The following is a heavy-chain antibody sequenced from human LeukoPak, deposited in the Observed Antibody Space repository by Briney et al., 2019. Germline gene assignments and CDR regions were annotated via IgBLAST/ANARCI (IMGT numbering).Heavy chain of an antibody. CDR3: ARDFTDYFFYY. J-gene: IGHJ4*01. CDR2: INPNSGGT. V-gene: IGHV1-2*02. Sequence: ASVMALWKASGYTFTDYYIHWLRQAPGHGLEWMGWINPNSGGTNYAQKFRGRVTMTRDTSISTAYMELSRLTSDDTAVYYCARDFTDYFFYYWDQGTLVTVSS. D-gene: IGHD3-16*01. CDR1: GYTFTDYY.